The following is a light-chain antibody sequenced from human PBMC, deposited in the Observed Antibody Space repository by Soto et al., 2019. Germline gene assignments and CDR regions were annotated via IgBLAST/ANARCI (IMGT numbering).Light chain of an antibody. J-gene: IGKJ3*01. CDR2: GAS. Sequence: EIVLTQSPGTLSLSTGERAILSCRASQSVSSSYFAWYQQKPGQAPRLLIYGASSRATGLPDRFSGSGSETDFTLTISKLEPEDFAVYYCQQYVTSRITVGPGTKVDIK. V-gene: IGKV3-20*01. CDR3: QQYVTSRIT. CDR1: QSVSSSY.